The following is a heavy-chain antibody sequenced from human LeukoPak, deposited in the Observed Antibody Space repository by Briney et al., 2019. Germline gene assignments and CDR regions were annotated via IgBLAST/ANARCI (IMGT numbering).Heavy chain of an antibody. CDR1: GYTLTELS. D-gene: IGHD2-2*01. V-gene: IGHV1-2*02. CDR3: AREAYCSSTSCYGHPFDY. CDR2: IDPNSGGT. Sequence: GASVKVSCKVSGYTLTELSMHWVRQAPGQGLEWMGWIDPNSGGTNYAQKFQGRVTMTRDTSISTAYMELSRLRSDDTAVYYCAREAYCSSTSCYGHPFDYWGQGTLVTVSS. J-gene: IGHJ4*02.